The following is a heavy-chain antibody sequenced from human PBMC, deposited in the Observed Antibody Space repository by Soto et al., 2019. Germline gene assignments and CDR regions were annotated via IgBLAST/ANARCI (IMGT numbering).Heavy chain of an antibody. Sequence: QVQLVQSGAEVKKPGSSVKVSCKASGGTFSSYTISWVRQAHGQGLEWMGRIIPILGIANYAQKFQGRVKITADKSTSTAYMDLSSLRSEDTAVYYCARGNMITFGGVIVNDAFEIWGQGTMVTVSS. CDR1: GGTFSSYT. CDR2: IIPILGIA. D-gene: IGHD3-16*02. V-gene: IGHV1-69*02. J-gene: IGHJ3*02. CDR3: ARGNMITFGGVIVNDAFEI.